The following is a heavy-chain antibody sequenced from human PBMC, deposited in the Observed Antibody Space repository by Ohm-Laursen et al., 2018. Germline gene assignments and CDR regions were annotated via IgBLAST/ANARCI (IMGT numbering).Heavy chain of an antibody. V-gene: IGHV4-34*01. D-gene: IGHD1-7*01. J-gene: IGHJ4*02. Sequence: TLSLTWAVYGGIFSGYYWSWIRQPPGKGLEWIGEINHSGSTNYNPSLKSRVTISVDTSKNQLSLELTSVTAAETAVYYCVRGGPGGTPDDYWGQGTLVTVSS. CDR2: INHSGST. CDR3: VRGGPGGTPDDY. CDR1: GGIFSGYY.